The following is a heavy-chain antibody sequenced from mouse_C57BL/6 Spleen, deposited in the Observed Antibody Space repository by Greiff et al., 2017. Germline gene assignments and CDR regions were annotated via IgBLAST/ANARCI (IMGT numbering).Heavy chain of an antibody. V-gene: IGHV1-64*01. CDR3: ARSDGYYREMDY. CDR2: IHPNSGST. CDR1: GYTFTSYW. Sequence: QVQLQQPGAELVQPGASVKLSCKASGYTFTSYWMHWVKQRPGQGLEWIGMIHPNSGSTNYNEKFKSKATLTVDKSSSTAYMQLSSLTSEDSAVYYCARSDGYYREMDYWGQGTSVTVAS. J-gene: IGHJ4*01. D-gene: IGHD2-3*01.